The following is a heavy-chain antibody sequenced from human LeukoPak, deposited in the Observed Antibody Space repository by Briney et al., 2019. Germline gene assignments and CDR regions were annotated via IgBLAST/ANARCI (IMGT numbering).Heavy chain of an antibody. V-gene: IGHV4-4*07. CDR2: IYISGST. D-gene: IGHD3-9*01. CDR1: GGSISSYY. J-gene: IGHJ5*02. Sequence: PSETLSLTRTVSGGSISSYYWSWIRQPPGKGLEWIGRIYISGSTNYNSSLKSRVTMSVDTTKNQFSLKPSSVTAADTAVYYCARAAGILTGYSPSGSFDPCGQQTLVTVSS. CDR3: ARAAGILTGYSPSGSFDP.